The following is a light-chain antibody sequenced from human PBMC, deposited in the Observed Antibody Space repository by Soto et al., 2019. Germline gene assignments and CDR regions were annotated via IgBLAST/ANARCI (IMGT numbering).Light chain of an antibody. CDR1: SSDVGGYNY. CDR2: DVT. Sequence: QSALTQPASVSGSPGQSITISCTGTSSDVGGYNYVSWYQQHPGKAPKLMIYDVTNRPSGVSDRFSGSKSGNTASLTISGLLAEDEADYYCSSYTTISTYVFGTGTKLTVL. J-gene: IGLJ1*01. V-gene: IGLV2-14*01. CDR3: SSYTTISTYV.